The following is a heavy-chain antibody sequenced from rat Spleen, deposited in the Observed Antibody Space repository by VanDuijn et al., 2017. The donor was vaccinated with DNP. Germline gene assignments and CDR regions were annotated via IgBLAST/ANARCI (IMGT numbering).Heavy chain of an antibody. CDR1: GFSLTTNG. CDR2: ISSGGNT. V-gene: IGHV2S12*01. J-gene: IGHJ2*01. D-gene: IGHD1-1*01. CDR3: TRDLEWSSFDY. Sequence: QVQVKESGPGLVQSSQTLSLTCTVSGFSLTTNGVSWVRQPPGKGLEWIAAISSGGNTYYNSALISRLTISRDTSKSQVFLKMNSLQTDDTGTYYCTRDLEWSSFDYWGQGIMVTISS.